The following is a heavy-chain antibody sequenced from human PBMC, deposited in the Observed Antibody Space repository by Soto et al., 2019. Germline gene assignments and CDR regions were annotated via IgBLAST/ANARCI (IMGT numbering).Heavy chain of an antibody. V-gene: IGHV1-69*04. Sequence: SVKVSCKASGGTFSSYTISWVRQAPGQRLECMGRIIPILGIANYAQKFQGKVTITADKSTSTAYMELSSLRSEDTAVYYCAREDYGDYDFGAFDIWGQGTMVTVSS. CDR2: IIPILGIA. CDR3: AREDYGDYDFGAFDI. CDR1: GGTFSSYT. J-gene: IGHJ3*02. D-gene: IGHD4-17*01.